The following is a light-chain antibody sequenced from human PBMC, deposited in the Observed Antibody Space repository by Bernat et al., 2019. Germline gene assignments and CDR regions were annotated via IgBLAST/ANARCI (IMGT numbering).Light chain of an antibody. V-gene: IGLV2-14*03. Sequence: QSALTQPASVSGSPGQSITISCTGTSSDVGAYNYVSWYQQHPGRVPKLMIYDVRDRPSGISNRFSGSKSGNTASLTISGLLAEDEADYYCSSDTSSRTLVFGGGTRLTVL. CDR2: DVR. J-gene: IGLJ3*02. CDR1: SSDVGAYNY. CDR3: SSDTSSRTLV.